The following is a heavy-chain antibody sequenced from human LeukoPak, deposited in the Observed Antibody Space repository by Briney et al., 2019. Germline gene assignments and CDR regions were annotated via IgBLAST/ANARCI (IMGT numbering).Heavy chain of an antibody. V-gene: IGHV3-23*01. CDR3: AKRSCSGGSCNFDY. CDR2: ISDSGAAT. J-gene: IGHJ4*02. D-gene: IGHD2-15*01. Sequence: GGSLRLSCAASGFTFRSYAMSWVRQAPGKGLEWVSAISDSGAATNYADSVKGRLTISRDNSKNTLYLQMNSLRAEDTAVYYCAKRSCSGGSCNFDYWGQGSLVTVPS. CDR1: GFTFRSYA.